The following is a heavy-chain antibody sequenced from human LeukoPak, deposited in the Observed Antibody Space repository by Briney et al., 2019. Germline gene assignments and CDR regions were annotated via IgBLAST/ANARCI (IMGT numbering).Heavy chain of an antibody. CDR2: IYYSGST. CDR3: ARTEVTGTRFRYY. V-gene: IGHV4-31*03. J-gene: IGHJ4*02. CDR1: GASISSSGSY. Sequence: SETLSLTCSVSGASISSSGSYWTWIRQHPGKGLEWIGYIYYSGSTYYNPSLKSRVTISVDMSKNQFSLKLSSVTAADTAVYYCARTEVTGTRFRYYWGQGTLVTVSS. D-gene: IGHD1-7*01.